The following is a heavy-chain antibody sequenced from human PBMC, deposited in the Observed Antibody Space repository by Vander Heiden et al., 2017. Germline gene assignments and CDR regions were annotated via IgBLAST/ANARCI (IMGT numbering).Heavy chain of an antibody. CDR2: IRRKANGYTT. J-gene: IGHJ3*02. D-gene: IGHD2-8*01. Sequence: EVQLVESGGGLVQPGGSLRLSCAASGFTFSDHHMDGVRQAPGKGLEWVGRIRRKANGYTTEYAASVKGRFSISRDDSRTSLYLQMNSLQTEDTAVYYCARSPVGVGPFDIWGQGTMVTVFS. CDR3: ARSPVGVGPFDI. V-gene: IGHV3-72*01. CDR1: GFTFSDHH.